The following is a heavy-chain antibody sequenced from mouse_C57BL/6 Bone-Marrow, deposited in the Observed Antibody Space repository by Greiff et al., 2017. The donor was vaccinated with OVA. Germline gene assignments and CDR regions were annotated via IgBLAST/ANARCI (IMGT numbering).Heavy chain of an antibody. D-gene: IGHD1-1*01. V-gene: IGHV1-53*01. CDR2: INPSNGGT. CDR3: ARRGIYYYVWFAY. CDR1: GYTFTSYW. J-gene: IGHJ3*01. Sequence: VQLQQSGTDLVKPGASVKLSCKASGYTFTSYWMHWVKQRPGQGLEWIGNINPSNGGTNYNEKFKSKATLTVDKSSSTAYMQLSSLTSEDSAVYYCARRGIYYYVWFAYWGQGTLVTVSA.